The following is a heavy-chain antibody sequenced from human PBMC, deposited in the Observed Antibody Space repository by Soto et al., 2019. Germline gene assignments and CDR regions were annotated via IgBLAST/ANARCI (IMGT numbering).Heavy chain of an antibody. CDR1: GGSISSGGYS. V-gene: IGHV4-61*08. CDR2: IYHSGST. CDR3: ARAYSGMFDY. D-gene: IGHD1-26*01. J-gene: IGHJ4*02. Sequence: SETLSLTCAVSGGSISSGGYSWSWIRQPPGKGLEWIGYIYHSGSTNYNPSLKSRVTISVDTSKNQFSLKLSSVTAADTAVYYCARAYSGMFDYWGQGTLVTVSS.